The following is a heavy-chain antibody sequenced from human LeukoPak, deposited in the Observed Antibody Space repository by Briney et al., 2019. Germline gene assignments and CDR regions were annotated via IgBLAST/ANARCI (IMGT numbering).Heavy chain of an antibody. J-gene: IGHJ6*04. Sequence: GVSLRLSCSASQFSFSSYGMGWRPQAPGNGREWGSAISYSSYSTYYADYVKGRFTTSRDNSKNTLYLQINSLRAEDTDVYYCAKGLGISGPHYSAMDVWGKGTPVTVSS. CDR1: QFSFSSYG. V-gene: IGHV3-23*01. CDR2: ISYSSYST. CDR3: AKGLGISGPHYSAMDV. D-gene: IGHD7-27*01.